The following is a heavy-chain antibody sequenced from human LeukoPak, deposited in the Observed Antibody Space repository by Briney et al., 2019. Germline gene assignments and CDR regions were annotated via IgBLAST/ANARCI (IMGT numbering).Heavy chain of an antibody. CDR1: GWSFNDHY. D-gene: IGHD2-2*01. Sequence: SETLSLTCAVYGWSFNDHYWNWIRQPPGKGLEWIGEINARGDTDFNPSLKSRVTISVDSSKNQFSLTLRSMIAADTAVYYCARGQVPAARGYNWFDPWGQGTLVTVSS. CDR2: INARGDT. V-gene: IGHV4-34*01. CDR3: ARGQVPAARGYNWFDP. J-gene: IGHJ5*02.